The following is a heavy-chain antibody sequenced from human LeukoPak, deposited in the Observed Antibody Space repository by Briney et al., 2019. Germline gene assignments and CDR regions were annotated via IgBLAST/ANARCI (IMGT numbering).Heavy chain of an antibody. CDR3: TSFFETN. J-gene: IGHJ4*02. D-gene: IGHD2/OR15-2a*01. V-gene: IGHV3-74*01. CDR1: RFIFTNYW. CDR2: VNNDGSAT. Sequence: GSPRLSCAASRFIFTNYWIHWVRQAPGKGLVWVSHVNNDGSATSYADSVKGRLTISRDSAKNTVYLHMNSLRVEDTAVYYCTSFFETNWGQGTLVTVSS.